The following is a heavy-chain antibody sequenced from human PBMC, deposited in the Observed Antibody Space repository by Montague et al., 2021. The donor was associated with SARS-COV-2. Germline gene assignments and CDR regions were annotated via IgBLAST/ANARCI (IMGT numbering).Heavy chain of an antibody. CDR2: IGST. V-gene: IGHV4-59*01. J-gene: IGHJ4*02. CDR1: GGSIDGNH. D-gene: IGHD4-23*01. Sequence: SETLSLTCTVSGGSIDGNHWTWVRQSPGKGLEWIGQIGSTNYNPSLESRISTSVDTSKSQFSLNLASVTAADSAIYYCAMLYGGGGGRGYWGKGTLVTVSS. CDR3: AMLYGGGGGRGY.